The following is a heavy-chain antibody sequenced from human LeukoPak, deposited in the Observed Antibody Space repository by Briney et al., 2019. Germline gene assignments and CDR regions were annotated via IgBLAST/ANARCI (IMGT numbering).Heavy chain of an antibody. D-gene: IGHD1-14*01. Sequence: GESLKISCKTSGYSFTPYWIGWVRQMPGTGLEWVGAIYPDDSDTRYSPSFQGRVVISADRSIRTAYLQWNTLKTSDTAMYYCVRQRGDSRTINHFDPWGQGTLVTVSS. CDR2: IYPDDSDT. CDR1: GYSFTPYW. J-gene: IGHJ5*02. CDR3: VRQRGDSRTINHFDP. V-gene: IGHV5-51*01.